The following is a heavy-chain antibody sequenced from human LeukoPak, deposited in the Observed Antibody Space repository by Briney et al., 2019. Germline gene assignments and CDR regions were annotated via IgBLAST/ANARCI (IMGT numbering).Heavy chain of an antibody. CDR2: ISGGGTI. CDR1: GFTFSAYS. CDR3: ARDKRGPPDRRPKPQSNWFDP. J-gene: IGHJ5*02. D-gene: IGHD1-14*01. Sequence: GGSLRLSCAASGFTFSAYSMNWVRQAPGKGLEWVSFISGGGTIYYADSVKGRFTISRDNAKNSLHLQMDSLRVEDTAVYYCARDKRGPPDRRPKPQSNWFDPWGQGTLVTVSS. V-gene: IGHV3-48*01.